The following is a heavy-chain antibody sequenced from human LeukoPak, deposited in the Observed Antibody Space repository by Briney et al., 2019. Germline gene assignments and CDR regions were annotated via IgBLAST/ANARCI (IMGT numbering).Heavy chain of an antibody. CDR3: ASVTHYDSSGYYEFDY. V-gene: IGHV4-61*01. Sequence: SETLSLTCTVSGGSVSSGSYYWSWIRQPPGKGLEWIGYIYYSGSTNYNPSPKSRVTISVDTSKNQFSLKPSSVTAADTAVYYCASVTHYDSSGYYEFDYWGQGTLVTVSS. CDR1: GGSVSSGSYY. D-gene: IGHD3-22*01. CDR2: IYYSGST. J-gene: IGHJ4*02.